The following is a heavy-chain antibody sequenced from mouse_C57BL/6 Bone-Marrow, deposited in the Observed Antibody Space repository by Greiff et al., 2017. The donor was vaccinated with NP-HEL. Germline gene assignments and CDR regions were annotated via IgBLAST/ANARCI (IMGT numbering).Heavy chain of an antibody. CDR1: GFNIKDYY. Sequence: VQLQQSGAELVKPGASVKLSCTASGFNIKDYYMHWVKQRTEQGLAWIGRIDPEDGETKYAPKFQGKATITADTSSNTAYLQLSILTSEDTAVYYGAPYYYGMSPYYFDYWGQGTTLTVSS. D-gene: IGHD1-1*01. J-gene: IGHJ2*01. CDR2: IDPEDGET. V-gene: IGHV14-2*01. CDR3: APYYYGMSPYYFDY.